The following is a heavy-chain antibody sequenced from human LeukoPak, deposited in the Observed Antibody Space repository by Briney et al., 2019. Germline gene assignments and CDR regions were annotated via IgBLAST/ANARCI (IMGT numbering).Heavy chain of an antibody. CDR2: SRNKANSYTT. V-gene: IGHV3-72*01. J-gene: IGHJ3*02. CDR1: GFTFSDQY. CDR3: ARDLDYGGNSDAFDI. D-gene: IGHD4-23*01. Sequence: GGSLRLSCAASGFTFSDQYMDWVRQAPGKGLEWVGRSRNKANSYTTEYAASVKGRFIISRDDSKNSLYLQMNSLKTEDTAVYYCARDLDYGGNSDAFDIWGQGTMVTVSS.